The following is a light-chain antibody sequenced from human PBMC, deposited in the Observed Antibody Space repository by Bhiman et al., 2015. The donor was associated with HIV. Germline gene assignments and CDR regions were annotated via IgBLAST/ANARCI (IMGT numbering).Light chain of an antibody. Sequence: QSVLTQPPSVSGAPGQRVTISCTGNSSNIGAGYDVHWYQQLPGTAPKLLIYGNSNRPSGVPDRFSGSKSGTSASLAITGLRAEDEADYYCAAWDDSLSGVVFGGGTKLTVL. J-gene: IGLJ2*01. CDR2: GNS. CDR1: SSNIGAGYD. CDR3: AAWDDSLSGVV. V-gene: IGLV1-40*01.